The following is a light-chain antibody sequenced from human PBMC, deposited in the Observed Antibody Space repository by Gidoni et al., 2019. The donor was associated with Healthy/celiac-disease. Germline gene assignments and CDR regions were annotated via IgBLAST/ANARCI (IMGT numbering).Light chain of an antibody. CDR1: QVISSY. CDR2: AAS. CDR3: QQYYSFPWT. J-gene: IGKJ1*01. Sequence: VIWMTQSPSLLSASTGDRVTISCRMSQVISSYLAWYQQKPGKAPELLIYAASTLQSGVPSRFSGSGSGTDFTLTISCLQSEDFATYSCQQYYSFPWTFGHGTKVEIK. V-gene: IGKV1D-8*01.